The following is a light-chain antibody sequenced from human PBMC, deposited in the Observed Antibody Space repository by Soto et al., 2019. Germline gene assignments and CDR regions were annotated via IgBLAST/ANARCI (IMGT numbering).Light chain of an antibody. Sequence: QSALTQPPSASGSPGQSVTISCTGTSSDVGGYNYVSWYQQHPGKAPKLMIYEVSKRPSGVPDHFSGSKSGNTASLTVSGLQAEDEASYYCSSLAGSNNLGGFGGGSQLTVL. V-gene: IGLV2-8*01. J-gene: IGLJ3*02. CDR2: EVS. CDR3: SSLAGSNNLGG. CDR1: SSDVGGYNY.